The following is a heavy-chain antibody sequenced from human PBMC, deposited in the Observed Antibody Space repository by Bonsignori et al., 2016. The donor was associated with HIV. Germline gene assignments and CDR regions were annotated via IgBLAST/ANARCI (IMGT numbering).Heavy chain of an antibody. CDR3: AKVNSNYYYYMAV. V-gene: IGHV3-30*02. J-gene: IGHJ6*03. Sequence: WIRQPPGKGLEWVAFIRFDGSNQYYADSVKGRFTISRDNSKNTPYLQMNSLRAEDTAVYYCAKVNSNYYYYMAVWGNGTTVTVSS. D-gene: IGHD2/OR15-2a*01. CDR2: IRFDGSNQ.